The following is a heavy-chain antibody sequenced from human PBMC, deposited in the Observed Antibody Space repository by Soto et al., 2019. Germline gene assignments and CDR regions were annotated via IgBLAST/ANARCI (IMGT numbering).Heavy chain of an antibody. Sequence: SVKVSCKASGGTFSSYTISWVRQAPGQGLEWMGRIIPILGIANYAQKFQGRVTITADKSTSTAYMELSSLRSEDTAVYSCAKFQRYCSSGSCFYFYYMEVWGKGTTVTVSS. D-gene: IGHD2-15*01. CDR1: GGTFSSYT. CDR2: IIPILGIA. V-gene: IGHV1-69*02. J-gene: IGHJ6*03. CDR3: AKFQRYCSSGSCFYFYYMEV.